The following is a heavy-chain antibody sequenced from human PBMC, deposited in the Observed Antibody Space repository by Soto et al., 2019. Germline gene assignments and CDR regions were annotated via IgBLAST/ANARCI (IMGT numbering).Heavy chain of an antibody. CDR2: IYYSGST. Sequence: PSETLSLTCTVSGGSISSGGYYWSWIRQHPGKGLEWIGYIYYSGSTYYNPSLKSRVTISVDTSKNHFSLKLTSVTAADTAVYYCASSSTRSSKNDYWGQGTLVTVSS. D-gene: IGHD2-2*01. CDR1: GGSISSGGYY. V-gene: IGHV4-31*03. J-gene: IGHJ4*02. CDR3: ASSSTRSSKNDY.